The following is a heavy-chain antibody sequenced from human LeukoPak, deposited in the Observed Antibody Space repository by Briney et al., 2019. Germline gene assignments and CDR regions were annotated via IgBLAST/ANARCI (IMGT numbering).Heavy chain of an antibody. J-gene: IGHJ4*02. Sequence: GGSLRLSCAASGFTFSNAWMSWVRQAPGGGLEWVSSLSGSGGNTNYADSVKGRFTISRDNSKNTLYLQMNSLRAEDTAIYYCAKHVYGGNLLPETWGQGTLVTVSS. CDR3: AKHVYGGNLLPET. V-gene: IGHV3-23*01. D-gene: IGHD4-23*01. CDR2: LSGSGGNT. CDR1: GFTFSNAW.